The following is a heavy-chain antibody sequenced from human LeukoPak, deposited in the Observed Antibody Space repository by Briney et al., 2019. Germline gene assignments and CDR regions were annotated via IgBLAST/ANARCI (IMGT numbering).Heavy chain of an antibody. D-gene: IGHD3-10*01. CDR2: VNPNSGNT. Sequence: GASVKVSCTASGYTFTSYDINWVRQATGQGLEWMGWVNPNSGNTGYAQKFQGRVTMTRNTSISTAYMELRSLRSDDTAVYYCARDTRNYYGSGSHDFDYWGQGTLVTVSS. CDR1: GYTFTSYD. CDR3: ARDTRNYYGSGSHDFDY. J-gene: IGHJ4*02. V-gene: IGHV1-8*01.